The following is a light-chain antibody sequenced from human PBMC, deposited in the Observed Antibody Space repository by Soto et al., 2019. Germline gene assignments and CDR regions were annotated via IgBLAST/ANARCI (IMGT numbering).Light chain of an antibody. J-gene: IGLJ2*01. CDR2: SNN. V-gene: IGLV1-44*01. Sequence: QSVLTQPPSASGTPGQRATISCSGSSSNIGSNTVNWYQQLPGTAPKLLIYSNNQRPSRVPDRFSGSKSGTSASLAISGLQSEDEADYYCAAWDDSLNGVVFGGGTKLTVL. CDR3: AAWDDSLNGVV. CDR1: SSNIGSNT.